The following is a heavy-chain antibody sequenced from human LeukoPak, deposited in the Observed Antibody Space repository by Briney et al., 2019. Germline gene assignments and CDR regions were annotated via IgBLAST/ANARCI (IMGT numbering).Heavy chain of an antibody. V-gene: IGHV4-59*01. J-gene: IGHJ4*02. CDR3: ARNQRGYSYGPVDY. CDR1: ADSINTYF. Sequence: SETLSLTCTVSADSINTYFWSWIRQPPVKGLEWIGFIYYSGSTSYNPSLQSRVSISLDTSKNQFSLKLTSVTAADTAVYYCARNQRGYSYGPVDYWGQGILVTVSS. D-gene: IGHD5-18*01. CDR2: IYYSGST.